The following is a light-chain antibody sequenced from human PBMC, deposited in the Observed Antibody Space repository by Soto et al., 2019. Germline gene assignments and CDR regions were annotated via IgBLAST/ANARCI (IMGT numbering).Light chain of an antibody. V-gene: IGKV1-27*01. CDR3: QKYNGSPPFT. CDR1: QGISNY. Sequence: DIQMTQSPSSLSASVGDRVTLTCRASQGISNYLAWYQQKPGKVPKLLIYAASTLQSGVPSRFSGGGSGTDFSLPISGLQPEGVATYFCQKYNGSPPFTFGPGTKVEI. CDR2: AAS. J-gene: IGKJ3*01.